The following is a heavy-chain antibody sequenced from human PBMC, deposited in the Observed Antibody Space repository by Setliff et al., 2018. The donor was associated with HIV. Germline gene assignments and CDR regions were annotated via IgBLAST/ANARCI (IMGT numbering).Heavy chain of an antibody. D-gene: IGHD4-17*01. V-gene: IGHV1-2*02. J-gene: IGHJ4*02. CDR3: ARGVDYGDYLSFDY. CDR2: MNPNSGCT. Sequence: ASVKVSCKASGYTFTSYDINWVRQATGQGLEWMGWMNPNSGCTIYAQKFQGGVTMASDASINTAYMELRRLKSDDTAVYYCARGVDYGDYLSFDYWGQGTLVTVSS. CDR1: GYTFTSYD.